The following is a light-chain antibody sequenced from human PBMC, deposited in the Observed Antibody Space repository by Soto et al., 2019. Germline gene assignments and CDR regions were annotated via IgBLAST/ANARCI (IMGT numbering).Light chain of an antibody. CDR2: DVS. J-gene: IGKJ1*01. CDR1: QSIGRW. CDR3: QHYKMYSPWT. V-gene: IGKV1-5*01. Sequence: DIQMTQSPSTLSASVGDRVTITCRASQSIGRWLAWYQQKPGKAPKLLIYDVSSLQSGVPSRFSGSGSGTEFTLTIRSLQPDDFATYYCQHYKMYSPWTFGQGTTGDIK.